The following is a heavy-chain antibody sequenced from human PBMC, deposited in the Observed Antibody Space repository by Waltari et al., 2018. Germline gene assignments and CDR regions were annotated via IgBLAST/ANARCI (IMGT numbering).Heavy chain of an antibody. D-gene: IGHD3-10*01. CDR1: GGTFSSYA. CDR3: ARAAFYYYGSWSSWFDP. V-gene: IGHV1-69*13. Sequence: QVQLVQSGAEVKKPGSSVKVSCKASGGTFSSYAISWVRQAPGQGLEWMGGIIPIFGTANYAQKFQGRVTITADESTSTAYMELSSLRSEDTAVYYCARAAFYYYGSWSSWFDPWGQGTLVTVSS. J-gene: IGHJ5*02. CDR2: IIPIFGTA.